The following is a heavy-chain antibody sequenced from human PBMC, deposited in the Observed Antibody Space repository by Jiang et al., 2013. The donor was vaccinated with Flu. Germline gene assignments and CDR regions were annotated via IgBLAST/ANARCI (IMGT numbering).Heavy chain of an antibody. CDR2: LWYDGTYI. D-gene: IGHD5-18*01. CDR1: GFTFGSYG. J-gene: IGHJ4*02. V-gene: IGHV3-33*01. CDR3: ERDGDSYGRSDY. Sequence: GVVQPGRSLRLSCAASGFTFGSYGMLWVRQAPGKGLEWVAMLWYDGTYIRYGDSVKGRFTISRDNPRNTLYLQMNSLRAEDTAVYYCERDGDSYGRSDYWGLGTLVTVSS.